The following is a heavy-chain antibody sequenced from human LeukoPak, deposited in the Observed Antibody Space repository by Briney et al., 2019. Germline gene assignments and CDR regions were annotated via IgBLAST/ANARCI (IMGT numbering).Heavy chain of an antibody. CDR1: GGSISSSSYY. CDR2: IYYSGST. CDR3: ARENSGSYFPLGY. D-gene: IGHD1-26*01. J-gene: IGHJ4*02. Sequence: SETLSLTCTVSGGSISSSSYYWGWIRQPPGKGLEWIGSIYYSGSTYYNPSLKSRVTISVDTSKNQFSLKLSSVTAADTAVYYCARENSGSYFPLGYWGQGTLVTVSS. V-gene: IGHV4-39*07.